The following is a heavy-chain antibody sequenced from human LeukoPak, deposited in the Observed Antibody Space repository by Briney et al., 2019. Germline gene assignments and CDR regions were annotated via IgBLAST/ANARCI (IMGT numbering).Heavy chain of an antibody. CDR2: INHSGST. D-gene: IGHD2-2*01. J-gene: IGHJ4*02. V-gene: IGHV4-34*01. CDR1: GGSFSGYY. Sequence: SETLSLTCAVYGGSFSGYYWSWIRQPPGKGLEWIGEINHSGSTNYNPSLKSRVTISVDTSKNQFSLKLSSVTAADTAVYYCARDRSRAPHCTSTSCPPFPQYYFDYWGQGTLVTVSS. CDR3: ARDRSRAPHCTSTSCPPFPQYYFDY.